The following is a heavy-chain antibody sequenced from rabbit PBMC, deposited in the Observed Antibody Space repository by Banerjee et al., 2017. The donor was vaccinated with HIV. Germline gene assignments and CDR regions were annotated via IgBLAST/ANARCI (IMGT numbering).Heavy chain of an antibody. D-gene: IGHD8-1*01. Sequence: QEQLEESGGDLVKPEGSLTLTCTASGIDFSSYYYMCWVRQAPGRGLELIACIYTSSGSTWYASWVNGRFTISRSTSLNTVDLKMTSLTAADTATYFCARGLGVAGDGYYGPNYGMDLWGPGTLVTVS. V-gene: IGHV1S43*01. J-gene: IGHJ6*01. CDR2: IYTSSGST. CDR1: GIDFSSYYY. CDR3: ARGLGVAGDGYYGPNYGMDL.